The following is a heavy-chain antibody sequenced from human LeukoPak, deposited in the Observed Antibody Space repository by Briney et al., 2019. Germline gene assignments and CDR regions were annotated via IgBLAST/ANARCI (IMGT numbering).Heavy chain of an antibody. CDR1: GITFSSYS. CDR2: ISSSSYI. CDR3: ARDGSGSYQYYFDY. V-gene: IGHV3-21*01. Sequence: GGSLRLSCAASGITFSSYSMNWVRQAPGKGLEWVSSISSSSYIYYADSVKGRFTISRDNAKNSLYLQMNSLRAEDTAVYYCARDGSGSYQYYFDYWGQGTLVTVSS. J-gene: IGHJ4*02. D-gene: IGHD1-26*01.